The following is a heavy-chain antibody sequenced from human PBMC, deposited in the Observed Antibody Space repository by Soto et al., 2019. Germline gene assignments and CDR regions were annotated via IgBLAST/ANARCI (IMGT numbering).Heavy chain of an antibody. J-gene: IGHJ6*02. CDR3: ASASYYDFWSGEPPTSPDV. CDR1: GGTISSGGYY. V-gene: IGHV4-31*03. Sequence: QVQLQESGPGLVKPSQTLSLTCTVSGGTISSGGYYWSWIRQHPGKGLEWIGYIYYSGSTYYNPSLPIRVTLSVDKSKNQFSLKQSSVTAADTAVYYCASASYYDFWSGEPPTSPDVWGQGTTVTVSS. CDR2: IYYSGST. D-gene: IGHD3-3*01.